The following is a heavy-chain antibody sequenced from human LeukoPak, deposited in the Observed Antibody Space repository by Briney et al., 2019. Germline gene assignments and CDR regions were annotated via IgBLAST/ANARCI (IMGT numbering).Heavy chain of an antibody. J-gene: IGHJ4*02. CDR1: GFTFSSYS. D-gene: IGHD1-26*01. Sequence: PGGSLRLSCAASGFTFSSYSMNWVRQAPGKGLEWVSSISTSSSYIYYADSVKGRFTISRDNSKNTLSLQMNSLRVEDTAVYYCVRSRSGTYYGNQDYWGQGTLVTVSS. CDR2: ISTSSSYI. V-gene: IGHV3-21*01. CDR3: VRSRSGTYYGNQDY.